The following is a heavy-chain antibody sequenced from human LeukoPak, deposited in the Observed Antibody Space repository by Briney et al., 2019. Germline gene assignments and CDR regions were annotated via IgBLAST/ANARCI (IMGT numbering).Heavy chain of an antibody. V-gene: IGHV4-39*02. CDR3: ARDLGSYCSSTSCYLDYGMDV. CDR1: GGSTSSGNYY. D-gene: IGHD2-2*01. CDR2: ISSSGNT. Sequence: SETLSLTCTVSGGSTSSGNYYWGWIRQPPGKGLEWIGGISSSGNTYYNPSLKSRITISIDTSKNHFSLKLSSVSAADTAVYYCARDLGSYCSSTSCYLDYGMDVWGQGTTVTVSS. J-gene: IGHJ6*02.